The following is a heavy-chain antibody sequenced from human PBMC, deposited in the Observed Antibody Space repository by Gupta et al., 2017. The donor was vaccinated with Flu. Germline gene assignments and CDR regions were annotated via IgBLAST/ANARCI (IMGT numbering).Heavy chain of an antibody. J-gene: IGHJ4*02. V-gene: IGHV3-23*01. CDR3: ARGYCSSTSCYPYYFDY. D-gene: IGHD2-2*01. Sequence: MWWVRQAPGKGLEWVSAISGSAGSNSYADSVKGRFTISRNNSKNPLYLQMNSLRAEDTAVYYCARGYCSSTSCYPYYFDYWGQGTLVTVSS. CDR2: ISGSAGSN.